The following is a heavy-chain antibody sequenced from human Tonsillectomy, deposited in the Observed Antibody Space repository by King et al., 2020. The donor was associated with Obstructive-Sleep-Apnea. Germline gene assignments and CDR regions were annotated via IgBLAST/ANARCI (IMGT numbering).Heavy chain of an antibody. J-gene: IGHJ4*02. CDR3: ARGELIAYEIPFDY. D-gene: IGHD1-26*01. CDR2: IYYNGST. Sequence: VQLQESGPGLVKPSQTLSLTCTVSGGSISSGDYYWNWIRQPPGKGLAWIGYIYYNGSTYDNPSLDSRVIISVDTSKNQFSLKLSSVTAADTAVYFCARGELIAYEIPFDYWGQGTLVTVSS. CDR1: GGSISSGDYY. V-gene: IGHV4-30-4*01.